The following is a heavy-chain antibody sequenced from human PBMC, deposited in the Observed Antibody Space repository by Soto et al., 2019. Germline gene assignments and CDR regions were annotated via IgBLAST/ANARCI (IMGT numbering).Heavy chain of an antibody. CDR1: GFSFDGYA. CDR2: ISWNSGNI. CDR3: VKASTYSSSQGWFDP. V-gene: IGHV3-9*01. J-gene: IGHJ5*02. Sequence: GGSLRLSCASSGFSFDGYAMNWVRQPPGKGLEWVSGISWNSGNIDYADSVKGRFTISRDNAKNSLYLQMNSLRAEDTALYYCVKASTYSSSQGWFDPWGQGTMVTVSS. D-gene: IGHD6-6*01.